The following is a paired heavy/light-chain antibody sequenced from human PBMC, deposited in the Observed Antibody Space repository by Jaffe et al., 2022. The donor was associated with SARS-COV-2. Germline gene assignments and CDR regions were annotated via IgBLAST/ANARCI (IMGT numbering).Heavy chain of an antibody. CDR2: INTKTGNP. CDR1: GYSFTTYG. D-gene: IGHD1-1*01. CDR3: AREKNYIQPDH. V-gene: IGHV7-4-1*02. Sequence: QVQLVQSGSELKKPGASVKVSCKASGYSFTTYGINWVRQAPGQGLEWMGWINTKTGNPTYAQGFTGRFVFSLDTSVSTAYLQISTLKAEDTAVYYCAREKNYIQPDHWGQGTLVTVSS. J-gene: IGHJ5*02.
Light chain of an antibody. J-gene: IGLJ1*01. Sequence: QSALTQPPSASASPGQSVTISCTGTSSDVGGYNYVSWYQQNPGKAPKLMIFDVSYRPSGVSNRFSGSKSGNTASLTVSGLQAEDEADYYCSSYAGSNNFVFGTGTKVTVL. CDR2: DVS. V-gene: IGLV2-8*01. CDR1: SSDVGGYNY. CDR3: SSYAGSNNFV.